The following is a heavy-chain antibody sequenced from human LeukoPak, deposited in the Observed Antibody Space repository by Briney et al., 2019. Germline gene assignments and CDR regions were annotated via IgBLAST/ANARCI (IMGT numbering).Heavy chain of an antibody. CDR2: IYYSGST. Sequence: SSETLSLTCTVSVGSISSSSYYWGWIRQPPGKGLEWIGSIYYSGSTYYNLSLKSRVTISVDTSQNQFFLKLSSVTAADTAVYYCARHLVVLDSSSWFDYWGQGTLVTVSS. V-gene: IGHV4-39*01. D-gene: IGHD6-13*01. CDR1: VGSISSSSYY. J-gene: IGHJ4*02. CDR3: ARHLVVLDSSSWFDY.